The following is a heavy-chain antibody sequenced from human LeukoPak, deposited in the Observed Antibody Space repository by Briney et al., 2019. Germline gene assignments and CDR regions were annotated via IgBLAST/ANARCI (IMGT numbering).Heavy chain of an antibody. CDR1: GFTFTSSA. D-gene: IGHD3-10*01. CDR3: AAYYYGSGSYYSLDY. J-gene: IGHJ4*02. Sequence: ASVTVSCKASGFTFTSSAMQWVRQARGQRLEWIGWIVVGTITRDMSTSTAYMELSSLRSEDTAVYYCAAYYYGSGSYYSLDYWGQGTLVTVSS. V-gene: IGHV1-58*02. CDR2: IVVG.